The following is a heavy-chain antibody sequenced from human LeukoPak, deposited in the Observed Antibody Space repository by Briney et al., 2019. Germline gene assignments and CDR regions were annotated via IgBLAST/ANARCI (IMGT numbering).Heavy chain of an antibody. CDR2: INPGGGGT. CDR1: GYTFTSYF. D-gene: IGHD5-18*01. V-gene: IGHV1-46*04. J-gene: IGHJ4*02. Sequence: ASVKVSCKASGYTFTSYFMHWVRQAPGQGLEWMGAINPGGGGTIYAQKLQDRVTMTRDTSTSTVYMELSSLRSEDTAIYFCVTDHTAMGTGLDYWGQGTLVTVSS. CDR3: VTDHTAMGTGLDY.